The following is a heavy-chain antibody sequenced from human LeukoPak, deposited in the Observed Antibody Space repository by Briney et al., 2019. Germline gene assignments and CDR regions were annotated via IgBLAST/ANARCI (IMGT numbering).Heavy chain of an antibody. J-gene: IGHJ6*02. Sequence: SQTLSLTCTVCGGSLRSGSYYWRWLRLPAGRGLEWFGRNYTCGSTNYNPSLKSRVTISVDTSKNQFSLKLSSVTAAHTAVYYCARDADTAIATSIYGMDVWGQGTTVTVSS. CDR3: ARDADTAIATSIYGMDV. CDR2: NYTCGST. CDR1: GGSLRSGSYY. V-gene: IGHV4-61*02. D-gene: IGHD5-18*01.